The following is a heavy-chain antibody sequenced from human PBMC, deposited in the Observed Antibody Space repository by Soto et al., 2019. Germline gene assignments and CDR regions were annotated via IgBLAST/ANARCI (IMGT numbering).Heavy chain of an antibody. CDR3: ARMSVQLLNFFDY. CDR2: IYYSGST. Sequence: SETLSLTCTVSGGSISSYYWSWIRQPPGKGLEWIGYIYYSGSTNYNPSLKSRVTISVDTSKNQFSLKLSSVTAADTAVYYCARMSVQLLNFFDYWGQGTLVTVSS. D-gene: IGHD5-18*01. V-gene: IGHV4-59*08. CDR1: GGSISSYY. J-gene: IGHJ4*02.